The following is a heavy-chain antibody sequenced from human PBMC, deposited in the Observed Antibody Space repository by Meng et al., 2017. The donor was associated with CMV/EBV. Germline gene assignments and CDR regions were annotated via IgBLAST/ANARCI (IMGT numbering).Heavy chain of an antibody. D-gene: IGHD2-2*01. CDR3: ARGPYCSSTSCTYYFDY. Sequence: GGSLRLSCVASGFTFSNYAMSWVRQAPGKGLEWVSSISSSSSYIYYADSVKGRFTISRDNAKNSLYLQMNSLRAEDTAVYYCARGPYCSSTSCTYYFDYWGQGTLVTVSS. J-gene: IGHJ4*02. CDR2: ISSSSSYI. CDR1: GFTFSNYA. V-gene: IGHV3-21*01.